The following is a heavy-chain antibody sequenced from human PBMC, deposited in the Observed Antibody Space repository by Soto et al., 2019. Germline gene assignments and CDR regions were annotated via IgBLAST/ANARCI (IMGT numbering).Heavy chain of an antibody. Sequence: ASVKVSCKASGYTFTGYYMHWVRQAPGQGLEWMGWINPNSGGTNYAQKFQGRVTMTRDTSISTAYMELSRLRSDDTAVYYCARDSSGRYWFDPWGQGTLVTVSS. CDR1: GYTFTGYY. CDR2: INPNSGGT. J-gene: IGHJ5*02. CDR3: ARDSSGRYWFDP. D-gene: IGHD6-19*01. V-gene: IGHV1-2*02.